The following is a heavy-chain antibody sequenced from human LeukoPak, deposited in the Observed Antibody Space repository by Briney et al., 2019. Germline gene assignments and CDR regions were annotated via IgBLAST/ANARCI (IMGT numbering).Heavy chain of an antibody. J-gene: IGHJ5*02. CDR1: GGTFSSYA. D-gene: IGHD3-3*01. CDR3: ARETISTNWFDP. Sequence: SVKVPCKASGGTFSSYAISWVRQAPGQGLEWMGGIIPIFGTANYAQKFQGRVTITTDESTSTAYMELSSLRSEDTAVYYCARETISTNWFDPWGQGTLVTVSS. V-gene: IGHV1-69*05. CDR2: IIPIFGTA.